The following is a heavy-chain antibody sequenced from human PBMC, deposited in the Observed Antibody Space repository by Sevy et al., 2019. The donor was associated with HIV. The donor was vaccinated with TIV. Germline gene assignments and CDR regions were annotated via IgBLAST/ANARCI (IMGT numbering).Heavy chain of an antibody. CDR2: IYYTGTT. CDR1: GGSISSYF. CDR3: ARDLAVRPRVFDL. D-gene: IGHD6-6*01. J-gene: IGHJ4*02. Sequence: SETLSLTCSVSGGSISSYFWSWIRQPPGKGLEWIGYIYYTGTTNYNPSLRSRVTISLDTSKKHFSLNLTSVTAADTAVYYCARDLAVRPRVFDLWVQGTLVTVSS. V-gene: IGHV4-59*01.